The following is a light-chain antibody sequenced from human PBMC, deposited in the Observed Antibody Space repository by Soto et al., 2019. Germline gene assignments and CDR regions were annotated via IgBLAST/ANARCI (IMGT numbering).Light chain of an antibody. CDR3: SSFVGFSTFGRYV. CDR1: SSDVGAYNY. Sequence: QSVLTQPASVSGSPGQSITISCTGTSSDVGAYNYVSWYQQYPGKAPKLMIYGVTNRPSGVSNRFSGSKSDNTASLTISGLQADDEADYYCSSFVGFSTFGRYVFGTGTKLTVL. J-gene: IGLJ1*01. CDR2: GVT. V-gene: IGLV2-23*02.